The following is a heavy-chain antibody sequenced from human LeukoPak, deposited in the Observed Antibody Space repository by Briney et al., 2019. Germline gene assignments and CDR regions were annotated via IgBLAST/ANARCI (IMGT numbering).Heavy chain of an antibody. V-gene: IGHV1-69*05. J-gene: IGHJ3*02. CDR2: IIPIFGTA. D-gene: IGHD2-8*01. CDR1: GGTFSSYA. Sequence: SVKVSCKASGGTFSSYAISWVRQAPGQGLEWMGGIIPIFGTANYAQKFQGRVTITTDESTSTAYMELSSLRSEDTAVYYCARGKSIVLMVYAPIAGAPLGAFDIWGQGTMVTVSS. CDR3: ARGKSIVLMVYAPIAGAPLGAFDI.